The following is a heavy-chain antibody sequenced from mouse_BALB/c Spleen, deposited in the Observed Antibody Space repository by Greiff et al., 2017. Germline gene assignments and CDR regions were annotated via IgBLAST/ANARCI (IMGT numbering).Heavy chain of an antibody. D-gene: IGHD1-1*01. CDR1: GYSFTSYW. V-gene: IGHV1-5*01. CDR3: TRDPNYGSSYVDY. Sequence: VQLQQSGTVLARPGASVKMSCKASGYSFTSYWMHWVKQRPGQGLEWIGAIYPGNSDTSYNQKFKGKAKLTAVTSASTAYMELSSLTNEDSAVYYCTRDPNYGSSYVDYWGQGTTLTVSS. J-gene: IGHJ2*01. CDR2: IYPGNSDT.